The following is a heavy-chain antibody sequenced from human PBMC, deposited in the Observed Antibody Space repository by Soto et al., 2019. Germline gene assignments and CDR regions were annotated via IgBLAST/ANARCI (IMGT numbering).Heavy chain of an antibody. D-gene: IGHD4-17*01. J-gene: IGHJ5*02. CDR3: ARLRCADYGGIFDP. CDR2: IYYSGST. Sequence: SETLSLTCTVSGGSISSYYWSWIRQPPGKGLEWIGYIYYSGSTNYNPSLKSRVTISLDTSKNQFSLKLSSVTAADTAVYYCARLRCADYGGIFDPWGQGTLVPVSS. CDR1: GGSISSYY. V-gene: IGHV4-59*01.